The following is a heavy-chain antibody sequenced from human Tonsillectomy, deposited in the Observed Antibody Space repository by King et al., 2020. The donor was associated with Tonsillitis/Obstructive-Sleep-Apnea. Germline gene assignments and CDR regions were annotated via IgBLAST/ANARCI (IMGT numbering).Heavy chain of an antibody. CDR2: INQDGSEK. CDR3: ARDGGGSTSVNGFDP. CDR1: GFTFSSYW. Sequence: VQLVESGGGLVQPGGSLRLSCAASGFTFSSYWMSWVRQAPGKGLEWVANINQDGSEKCYLDSVKGRFTISRDNAKNTLYLQMNSLRAEETAMYYCARDGGGSTSVNGFDPWGQGTLVTVSS. J-gene: IGHJ5*02. D-gene: IGHD3-16*01. V-gene: IGHV3-7*04.